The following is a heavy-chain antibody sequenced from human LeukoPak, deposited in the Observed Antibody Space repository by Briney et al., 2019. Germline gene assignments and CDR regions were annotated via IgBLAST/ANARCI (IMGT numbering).Heavy chain of an antibody. CDR2: ISSSSSYI. CDR3: ARDIQLST. CDR1: GFTFSSYS. Sequence: PGGSLRLSCAASGFTFSSYSMNWVRQAPGKGLEWVSSISSSSSYIYYADSVKGRFTISRDNSKDTLYLQMNSLRAEDTAIYYCARDIQLSTWGLGTMVTVSS. D-gene: IGHD5-24*01. J-gene: IGHJ3*01. V-gene: IGHV3-21*04.